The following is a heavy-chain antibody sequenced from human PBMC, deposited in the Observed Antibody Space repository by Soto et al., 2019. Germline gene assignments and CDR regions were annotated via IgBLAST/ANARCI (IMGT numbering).Heavy chain of an antibody. V-gene: IGHV3-74*01. CDR1: GFTFSNYW. J-gene: IGHJ4*02. CDR2: IDHDGPT. Sequence: EVQLVDSGGGLVQPGGSLRLSCAGSGFTFSNYWMHWVRQAPGKGLEWVSRIDHDGPTDYAASVSFRFTISRDNAENTLYLQMNGLRPEDTAVYYCVRDSHGDYWGQGTLVTVSS. CDR3: VRDSHGDY.